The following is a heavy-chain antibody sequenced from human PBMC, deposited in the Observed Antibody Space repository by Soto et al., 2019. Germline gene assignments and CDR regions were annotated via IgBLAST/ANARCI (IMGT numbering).Heavy chain of an antibody. V-gene: IGHV1-3*01. Sequence: GPVKVSLKASGYTFTSYAIHLVRPAPGQRLEWMGWINAGNGNTKYSQKFQGRVTITRDTSASTAYMELSSLRSEDTAVYYCARGGSLYWYFDLWGRGTLVTVSS. CDR1: GYTFTSYA. J-gene: IGHJ2*01. D-gene: IGHD1-26*01. CDR3: ARGGSLYWYFDL. CDR2: INAGNGNT.